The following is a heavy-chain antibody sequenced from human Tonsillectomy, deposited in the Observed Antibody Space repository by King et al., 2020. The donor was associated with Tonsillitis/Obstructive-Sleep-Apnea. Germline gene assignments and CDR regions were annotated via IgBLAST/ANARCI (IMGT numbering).Heavy chain of an antibody. CDR3: AKDGGGRGYSYGSYYFDY. D-gene: IGHD5-18*01. V-gene: IGHV3-23*04. J-gene: IGHJ4*02. Sequence: VQLVESGGGLVQPGGSLRLSCAASGFTFSSYAMSWVRQAPGKGLEWVSVISGSGGSTYYADSVKGRFTNSRDNSKNTLYLQMNSLRAEDTAVYYCAKDGGGRGYSYGSYYFDYWGQGTLVIVSS. CDR1: GFTFSSYA. CDR2: ISGSGGST.